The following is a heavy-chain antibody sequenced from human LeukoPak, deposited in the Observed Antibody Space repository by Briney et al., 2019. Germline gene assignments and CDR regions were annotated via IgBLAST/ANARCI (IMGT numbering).Heavy chain of an antibody. CDR1: GFTFSTYI. CDR2: ISSDSTTM. J-gene: IGHJ1*01. V-gene: IGHV3-48*02. D-gene: IGHD1-1*01. CDR3: ARGTATTGGYFQH. Sequence: GGSLRLSCVASGFTFSTYIMNWVRQAPGKGLEWVSYISSDSTTMNYADSVRGRFIISRDNAKSSLFLQMNSLRDEDTAVYYCARGTATTGGYFQHCSPGTLVTVSS.